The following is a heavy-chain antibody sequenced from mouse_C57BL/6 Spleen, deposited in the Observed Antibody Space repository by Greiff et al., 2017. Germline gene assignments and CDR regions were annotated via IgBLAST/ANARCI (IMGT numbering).Heavy chain of an antibody. Sequence: QVQLKQSGAELVKPGASVKISCKASGYAFSSYWMNWVKQRPGKGLEWIGQIYPGDGDTNYNGKFKGKATLTADKSSSTAYMQLSSLTSEDSAVYFCARGGWLLGAMDYWGQGTSVTVSS. J-gene: IGHJ4*01. D-gene: IGHD2-3*01. CDR1: GYAFSSYW. CDR2: IYPGDGDT. V-gene: IGHV1-80*01. CDR3: ARGGWLLGAMDY.